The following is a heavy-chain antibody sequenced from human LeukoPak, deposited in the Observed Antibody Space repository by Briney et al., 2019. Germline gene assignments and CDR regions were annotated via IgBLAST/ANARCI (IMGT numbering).Heavy chain of an antibody. D-gene: IGHD1-14*01. V-gene: IGHV4-34*01. J-gene: IGHJ2*01. Sequence: SETLSLTCAVYGGSFSGYYWSWIRQPPGKGLEWIGEINHSGSTNYNPSLKSRVTISVDTSKNQFSLKLSSVTAADTAVYYCARDGNPWNLDVWGRGTLVTVSS. CDR3: ARDGNPWNLDV. CDR1: GGSFSGYY. CDR2: INHSGST.